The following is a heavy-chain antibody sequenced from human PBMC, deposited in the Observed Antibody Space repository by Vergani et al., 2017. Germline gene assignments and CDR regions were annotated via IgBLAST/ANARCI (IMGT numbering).Heavy chain of an antibody. D-gene: IGHD2-2*01. Sequence: EVQLLESGGSLKQPGGSVRLSCAASGFTFSSYAMSWVRQAPGKGLEWVSAISGSGGSTYYADSVKGRFTISRDNSKNTLYLQMNSLRAEDTAVYYCAKGARVGYCSSTSCHVGPWGQGTLVTVSS. CDR1: GFTFSSYA. V-gene: IGHV3-23*01. CDR3: AKGARVGYCSSTSCHVGP. J-gene: IGHJ5*02. CDR2: ISGSGGST.